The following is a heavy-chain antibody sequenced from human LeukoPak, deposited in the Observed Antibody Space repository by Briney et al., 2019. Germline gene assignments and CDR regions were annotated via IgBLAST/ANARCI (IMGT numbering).Heavy chain of an antibody. CDR3: ASQNYYDSGSPKAKDYYYYYMDV. CDR1: GYSISSGYY. J-gene: IGHJ6*03. D-gene: IGHD3-10*01. CDR2: IYHSGST. Sequence: SETLSLTCAVSGYSISSGYYWGWIRQPPGKGLEWIGSIYHSGSTYYNPSLKSRVTISVDTSKNQFSLKLSSVTAADTAVYYCASQNYYDSGSPKAKDYYYYYMDVWGKGTTVTVSS. V-gene: IGHV4-38-2*01.